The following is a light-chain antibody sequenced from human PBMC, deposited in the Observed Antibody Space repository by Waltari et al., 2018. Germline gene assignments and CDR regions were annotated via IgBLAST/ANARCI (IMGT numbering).Light chain of an antibody. Sequence: EIVLTQSPATLSLSPGERATLSCRASQSVRSFLAWYQHKPGQAPRLLIYEASKRATGVPDRFSGGGSGTDFSLTISSLEPEDFAVYYCQQCDNWPPLTFGGGTKVE. CDR2: EAS. CDR1: QSVRSF. J-gene: IGKJ4*01. CDR3: QQCDNWPPLT. V-gene: IGKV3-11*01.